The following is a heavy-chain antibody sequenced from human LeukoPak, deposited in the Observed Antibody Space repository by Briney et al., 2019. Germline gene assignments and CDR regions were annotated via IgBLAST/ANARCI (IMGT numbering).Heavy chain of an antibody. J-gene: IGHJ4*02. Sequence: PSETLSLTCAVYGGSFSGYYWSWIRQPPGKGLEWMGEINHSGSTNYNPSLKSRVTISVDTSKNQFSLKLSSVTAADTAVYYCARLKMITMVRGVKGTRFDYWGQGTLVTVSS. V-gene: IGHV4-34*01. CDR2: INHSGST. D-gene: IGHD3-10*01. CDR1: GGSFSGYY. CDR3: ARLKMITMVRGVKGTRFDY.